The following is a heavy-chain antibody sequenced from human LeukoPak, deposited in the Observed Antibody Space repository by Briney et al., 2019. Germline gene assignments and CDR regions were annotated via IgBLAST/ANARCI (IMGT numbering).Heavy chain of an antibody. V-gene: IGHV4-39*07. Sequence: PSETLSLTCTVSGGSINTTSYYWGWVRQPPGKGLEWIGSIYYSGSTYYNPSLKSRVTISVDKSKNQFSLRLSTVTAAETGVYYCARDQRYFDWLPSNWGQGTLVTVSS. CDR3: ARDQRYFDWLPSN. CDR1: GGSINTTSYY. CDR2: IYYSGST. J-gene: IGHJ4*02. D-gene: IGHD3-9*01.